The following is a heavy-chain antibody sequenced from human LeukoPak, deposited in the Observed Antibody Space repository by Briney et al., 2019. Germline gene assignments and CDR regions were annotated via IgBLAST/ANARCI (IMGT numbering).Heavy chain of an antibody. J-gene: IGHJ4*02. CDR2: IDTDGSST. CDR1: GFTFGTYW. V-gene: IGHV3-74*01. CDR3: ARVGGSSDFDY. D-gene: IGHD3-10*01. Sequence: GGSLRLSXAASGFTFGTYWMHWVRQSPGKGLVWLSRIDTDGSSTTYADSVKGRFTISRDNAKNTLYLQMNSLRAEDTAVYYCARVGGSSDFDYWGQGTLVTVSS.